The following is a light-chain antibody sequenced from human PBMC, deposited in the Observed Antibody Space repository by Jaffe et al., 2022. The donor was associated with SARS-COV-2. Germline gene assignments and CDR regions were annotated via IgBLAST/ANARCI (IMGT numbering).Light chain of an antibody. CDR3: QHYNNGPPWT. V-gene: IGKV3D-15*01. Sequence: EIVMTQSPVTLSVSPGEGATLSCRASQSISNYLAWYQHRPGQPPRLLIYGASIRAPGIPARFSGSGSGTEFTLAVSGLQPEDSAVYYCQHYNNGPPWTFGQGTKVEI. CDR1: QSISNY. J-gene: IGKJ1*01. CDR2: GAS.